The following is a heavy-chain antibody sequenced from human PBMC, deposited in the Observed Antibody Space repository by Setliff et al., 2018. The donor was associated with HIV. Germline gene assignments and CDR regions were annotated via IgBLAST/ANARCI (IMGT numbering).Heavy chain of an antibody. CDR2: IKQDGSEK. V-gene: IGHV3-7*01. Sequence: PGGSLRLSCAASGFTFSSYWMSWVRQAPGKGLEWVANIKQDGSEKYYVDSVKGRFTISRDNAKNSLYLQMNSLRAEDTAVYYCARAAAGNTGPFDLWGQGSPVTVSS. CDR3: ARAAAGNTGPFDL. CDR1: GFTFSSYW. D-gene: IGHD4-17*01. J-gene: IGHJ4*02.